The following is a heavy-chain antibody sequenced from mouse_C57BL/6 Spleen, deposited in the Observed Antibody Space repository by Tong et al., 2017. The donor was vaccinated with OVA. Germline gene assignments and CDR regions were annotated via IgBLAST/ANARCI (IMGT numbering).Heavy chain of an antibody. CDR2: ISSGGSYT. CDR1: GFTFSSYG. Sequence: EVQLQESGGDLVKPGGSLKLSCAASGFTFSSYGMSWVRQTPDKRLEWVATISSGGSYTYYPDSVKGRFTISRDNAKNTRYLHMSSLKSEDTAMYYCARRNGNNPAYCGQGSLVTFS. D-gene: IGHD2-1*01. J-gene: IGHJ3*01. V-gene: IGHV5-6*01. CDR3: ARRNGNNPAY.